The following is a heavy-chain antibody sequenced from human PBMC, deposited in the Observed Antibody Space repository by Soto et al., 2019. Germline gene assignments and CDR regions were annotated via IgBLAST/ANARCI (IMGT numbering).Heavy chain of an antibody. Sequence: SETLSLTCAFYGWSFSGYYWSWIRQPPGKGLEWIGEINHSGSTNYNPSLKSRVTISVDTSKNQFSLKLSSVTAADTAVYYCARAKYYDILTGYSVWGQGTLVTVSS. J-gene: IGHJ4*02. V-gene: IGHV4-34*01. CDR2: INHSGST. CDR1: GWSFSGYY. D-gene: IGHD3-9*01. CDR3: ARAKYYDILTGYSV.